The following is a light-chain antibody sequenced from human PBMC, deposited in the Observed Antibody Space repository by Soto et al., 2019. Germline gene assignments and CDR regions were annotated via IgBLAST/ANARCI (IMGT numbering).Light chain of an antibody. Sequence: EILLTQSPPTLSVSPGERVTLSCRASVNINRNLAWYQQKPGQAPRLLIYDASTRATGIPDRYSGSGSVTEFTLTISSLQSEDFGVYYCQQYNTWPSFGHGTKVEIK. CDR1: VNINRN. V-gene: IGKV3-15*01. J-gene: IGKJ1*01. CDR2: DAS. CDR3: QQYNTWPS.